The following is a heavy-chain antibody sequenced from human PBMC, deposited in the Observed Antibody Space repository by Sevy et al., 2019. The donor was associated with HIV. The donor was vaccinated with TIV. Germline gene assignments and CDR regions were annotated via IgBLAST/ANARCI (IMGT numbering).Heavy chain of an antibody. D-gene: IGHD5-18*01. CDR1: GFTFSSYW. CDR2: MKQDGSEK. Sequence: ESLKISCAASGFTFSSYWMSWVRQAPGKGLEWVATMKQDGSEKYYVDSVKGRFTISRDNAKHSLYLQMNSLRAEDTAVYYCVREGLGGFSYSLDCWGQGTLVTVSS. CDR3: VREGLGGFSYSLDC. J-gene: IGHJ4*02. V-gene: IGHV3-7*01.